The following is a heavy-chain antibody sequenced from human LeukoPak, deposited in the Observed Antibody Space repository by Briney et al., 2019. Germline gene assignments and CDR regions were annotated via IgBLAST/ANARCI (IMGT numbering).Heavy chain of an antibody. CDR1: GVTFSSYN. J-gene: IGHJ4*02. CDR2: ISSSSYM. CDR3: ARDVGSDSSGGYYYYFDD. V-gene: IGHV3-21*01. D-gene: IGHD3-22*01. Sequence: GGSLRLSCAASGVTFSSYNMNWVRQAPGKGLEWVSSISSSSYMYYAESVKGRFTISRDNAKNSLYLQMNSLRVEDTAVYYCARDVGSDSSGGYYYYFDDWGQGTLVTVSS.